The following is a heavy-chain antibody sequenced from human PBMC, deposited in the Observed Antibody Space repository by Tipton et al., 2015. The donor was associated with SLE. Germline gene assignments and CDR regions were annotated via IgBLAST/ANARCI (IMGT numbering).Heavy chain of an antibody. CDR1: GDSINSDGYF. V-gene: IGHV4-31*03. CDR3: ARAEGSWDAFDT. Sequence: TLSLTCTVSGDSINSDGYFWTWIRPPPGQGLEWIGYIYYSGSTYYNPSLQSRLTMSVDTSRNQFSLKRTSVTAADTAVYYCARAEGSWDAFDTGGQGTMVTVSS. D-gene: IGHD2-15*01. J-gene: IGHJ3*02. CDR2: IYYSGST.